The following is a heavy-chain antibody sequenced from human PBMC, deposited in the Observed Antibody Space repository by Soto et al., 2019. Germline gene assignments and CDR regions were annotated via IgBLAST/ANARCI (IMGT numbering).Heavy chain of an antibody. CDR2: IYYTGST. Sequence: QVQLQESGPGLVKPSETLSLTCNVSGGSISSYYWSWIRQPPGKGLEWIGYIYYTGSTNYNPSLESRVTFSVDTSKNQFSLKLSSVTAADTAVYYCARPVSSGSYSGAFDIWGQGTMVTVSS. CDR3: ARPVSSGSYSGAFDI. D-gene: IGHD1-26*01. V-gene: IGHV4-59*08. CDR1: GGSISSYY. J-gene: IGHJ3*02.